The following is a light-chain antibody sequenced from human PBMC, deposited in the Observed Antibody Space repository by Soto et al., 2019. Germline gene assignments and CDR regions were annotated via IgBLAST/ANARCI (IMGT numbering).Light chain of an antibody. Sequence: EIVLTQSPATLSLSPGERATLSCRASQSISNFLAWYQQKPGQAPRLLIYDASKRATDIPDRFIGSGSGTDFTLTISRLEPEDFAVYYCQHYVTSLTTFGQGTKVEVK. J-gene: IGKJ1*01. CDR1: QSISNF. CDR2: DAS. CDR3: QHYVTSLTT. V-gene: IGKV3-11*01.